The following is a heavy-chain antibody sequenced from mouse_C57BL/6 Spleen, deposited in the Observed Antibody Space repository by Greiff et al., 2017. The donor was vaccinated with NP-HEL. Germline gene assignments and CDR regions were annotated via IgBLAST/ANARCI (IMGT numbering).Heavy chain of an antibody. J-gene: IGHJ2*01. CDR1: GYTFTSYW. V-gene: IGHV1-59*01. Sequence: VQLQQPGAELVRPGTSVKLSCKASGYTFTSYWMHWVKQRPGQGLEWIGVIDPSDSYTNYNQKFKGKATLTVDTSSSTAYMQLSSLTSEDSAVYYCARDGGYYAFWRGQGTTLTVSS. CDR3: ARDGGYYAFW. CDR2: IDPSDSYT. D-gene: IGHD2-3*01.